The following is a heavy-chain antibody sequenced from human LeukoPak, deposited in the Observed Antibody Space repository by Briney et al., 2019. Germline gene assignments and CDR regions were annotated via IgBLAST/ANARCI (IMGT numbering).Heavy chain of an antibody. CDR3: ASDSSGYYFGF. J-gene: IGHJ4*02. Sequence: GGSLRLSCAASGFTFSSYWMSWVRQAPGKGLEWVASIKQDGSEKFYVDSVKGRFTISRDNAKNSLYLQMNSLRAEDTAVYYCASDSSGYYFGFWGQGTLVTVSS. D-gene: IGHD3-22*01. V-gene: IGHV3-7*01. CDR2: IKQDGSEK. CDR1: GFTFSSYW.